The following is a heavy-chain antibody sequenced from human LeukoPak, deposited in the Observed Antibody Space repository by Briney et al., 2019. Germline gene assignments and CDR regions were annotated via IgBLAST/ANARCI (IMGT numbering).Heavy chain of an antibody. CDR3: ARDSDYSTGGGTDV. V-gene: IGHV1-18*01. CDR2: ISAYNGNT. D-gene: IGHD4-11*01. J-gene: IGHJ6*02. CDR1: GYTFTSYG. Sequence: ASVKVSCKASGYTFTSYGISWVRQAPGQGLEWMGWISAYNGNTNYAQKLQGRVTMTTDTSTSTAYMELRSLRSDDTAVYYRARDSDYSTGGGTDVWGQGTTVTVSS.